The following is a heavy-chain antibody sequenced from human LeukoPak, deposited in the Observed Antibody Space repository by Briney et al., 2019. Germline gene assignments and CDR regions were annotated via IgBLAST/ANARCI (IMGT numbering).Heavy chain of an antibody. CDR1: GFTFSHYE. D-gene: IGHD3-10*01. CDR2: VNGGGSTM. CDR3: ARVIGYYGSGKSYYFDY. Sequence: PGGSLRLSCAASGFTFSHYEMNWVRQAPGKGLEWISFVNGGGSTMYYADSVKGRFTISRDNAKNSLYQQMHSLRAEDTAVYFCARVIGYYGSGKSYYFDYWGQGTLVTVSS. V-gene: IGHV3-48*03. J-gene: IGHJ4*02.